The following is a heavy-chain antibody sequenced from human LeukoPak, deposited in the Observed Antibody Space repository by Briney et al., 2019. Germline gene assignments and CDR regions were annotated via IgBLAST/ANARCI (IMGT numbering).Heavy chain of an antibody. CDR2: MSASGSHT. J-gene: IGHJ4*02. D-gene: IGHD1/OR15-1a*01. V-gene: IGHV3-23*01. CDR3: AKVRSGNNYYFDY. CDR1: GFTFSSYA. Sequence: GGSLRLSCAASGFTFSSYAINWVRQAPGKGLEWVSGMSASGSHTHSADFVKGRFTISRDNFKNTLYLQMNGLRVEDTAVYYCAKVRSGNNYYFDYWGQGTLVTVSS.